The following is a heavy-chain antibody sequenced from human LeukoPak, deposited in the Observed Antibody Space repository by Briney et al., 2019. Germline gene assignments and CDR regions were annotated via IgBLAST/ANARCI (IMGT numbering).Heavy chain of an antibody. Sequence: ASVKVSCKASGYTFTSYYMHWVRQAPGQGLEWMGIINPIGGSTRYAQKFQGRVTMTRDTSTSTVYMELSSLRSEDTAVHYCARGGIAAAGMSFDYWGQGTLVTVCS. CDR1: GYTFTSYY. D-gene: IGHD6-13*01. V-gene: IGHV1-46*01. CDR3: ARGGIAAAGMSFDY. CDR2: INPIGGST. J-gene: IGHJ4*02.